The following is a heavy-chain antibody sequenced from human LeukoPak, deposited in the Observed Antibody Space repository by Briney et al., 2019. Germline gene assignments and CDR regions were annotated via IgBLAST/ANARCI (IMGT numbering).Heavy chain of an antibody. CDR3: ARQPVLRYFDWPPPPTGWFDP. D-gene: IGHD3-9*01. J-gene: IGHJ5*02. V-gene: IGHV5-51*01. Sequence: GESLKISCKGSGYSFTSYWIGWVRPMPGKGLEWMGIIYPGDSDTRYSPSFQGQVTISADKSISTAYLQWSSLKASDTAMYYCARQPVLRYFDWPPPPTGWFDPWGQGTLVTVSS. CDR2: IYPGDSDT. CDR1: GYSFTSYW.